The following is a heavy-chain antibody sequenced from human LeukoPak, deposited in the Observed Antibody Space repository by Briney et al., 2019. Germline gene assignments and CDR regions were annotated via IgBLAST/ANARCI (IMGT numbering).Heavy chain of an antibody. CDR3: ARVLYRERCLLGD. J-gene: IGHJ4*02. CDR1: GFTFSSFA. Sequence: LPEGSLRLSCAASGFTFSSFAMTWVRQAPGKGLEWVSTVSGSAGRTDYADSVKGRFTISRDNAKNSLNLQMNSLRVEDTAVYYCARVLYRERCLLGDWGQGTLVTVSS. D-gene: IGHD5-24*01. CDR2: VSGSAGRT. V-gene: IGHV3-23*01.